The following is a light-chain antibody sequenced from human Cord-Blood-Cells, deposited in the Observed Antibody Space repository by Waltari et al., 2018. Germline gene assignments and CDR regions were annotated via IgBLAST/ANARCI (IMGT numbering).Light chain of an antibody. Sequence: IVLTQSPGTLSLSPGERAPLSCRASQSVSSSYLAWYQQKPDQAPRLLIYGASSRATGIPDRFSGSGSGTDFTLTISRLEPEDFAVYYCQQYGSSRTFGQGTKVEIK. V-gene: IGKV3-20*01. CDR1: QSVSSSY. CDR3: QQYGSSRT. CDR2: GAS. J-gene: IGKJ1*01.